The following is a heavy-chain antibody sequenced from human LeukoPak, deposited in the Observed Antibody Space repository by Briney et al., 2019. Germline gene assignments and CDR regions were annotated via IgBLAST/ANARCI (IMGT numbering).Heavy chain of an antibody. CDR2: IYHSGST. V-gene: IGHV4-4*02. D-gene: IGHD5-18*01. CDR3: ARSRGRSYGS. CDR1: GGSISSSNW. Sequence: SETLSLTCAVSGGSISSSNWWSWVRQPPGKGLEWIGEIYHSGSTYYNPSLKSRVTISVDTSKNQFSLKLSSVTAADTAVYYCARSRGRSYGSWGQGTLVTVSS. J-gene: IGHJ4*02.